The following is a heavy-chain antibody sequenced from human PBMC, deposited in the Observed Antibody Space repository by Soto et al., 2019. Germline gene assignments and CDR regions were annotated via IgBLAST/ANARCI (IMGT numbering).Heavy chain of an antibody. V-gene: IGHV3-33*01. D-gene: IGHD3-10*01. CDR1: GFTFSSYG. CDR3: ARDGYYGSGSEGLVY. CDR2: IWYDGSNK. Sequence: GGSLRLSCAASGFTFSSYGMHWVRQAPGKGLEWVAVIWYDGSNKYYADSVKGRFTISRDNSKNTLYLQMNSLRAEDTAVYYCARDGYYGSGSEGLVYWGQGTLVTVTS. J-gene: IGHJ4*02.